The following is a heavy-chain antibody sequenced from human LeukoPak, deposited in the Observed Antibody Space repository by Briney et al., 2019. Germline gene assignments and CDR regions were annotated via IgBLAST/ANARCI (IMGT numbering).Heavy chain of an antibody. Sequence: ASVKVTCKASGYTFTSYDINWVRQATGQGLEWMGWMNPNSGNTGYAQKFQGRVTMTRNTSINTAYMELSSLRSEDTAMYYCARGVWARNDAYYLDYWGQGTLVTVSS. V-gene: IGHV1-8*01. J-gene: IGHJ4*02. CDR1: GYTFTSYD. D-gene: IGHD3-16*01. CDR2: MNPNSGNT. CDR3: ARGVWARNDAYYLDY.